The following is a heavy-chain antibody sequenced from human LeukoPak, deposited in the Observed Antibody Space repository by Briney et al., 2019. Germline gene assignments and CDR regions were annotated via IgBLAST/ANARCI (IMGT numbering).Heavy chain of an antibody. CDR3: ASYPARGYCSGGSCLAWFDP. CDR2: IIPIFGTA. V-gene: IGHV1-69*13. CDR1: GGTFISYA. D-gene: IGHD2-15*01. Sequence: ASVKVSCKASGGTFISYAISWVRQAPGQGLEWMGGIIPIFGTANYAQKFQGRVTITADESTSTAYMELSSLRSEDTAVYYCASYPARGYCSGGSCLAWFDPWGQGTLVTVSS. J-gene: IGHJ5*02.